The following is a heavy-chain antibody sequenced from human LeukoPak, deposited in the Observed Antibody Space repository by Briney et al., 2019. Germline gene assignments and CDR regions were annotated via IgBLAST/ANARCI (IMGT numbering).Heavy chain of an antibody. Sequence: SETLSLTCGVSGGPISSYYLSWIRQPPGKGLEWIGYIYYSGSTNYNPSLKSRVTISADTSKSQFSLKLSSVTAADTAVYYCARVGYYYYGMDVWGQGTTVTVSS. V-gene: IGHV4-59*01. CDR2: IYYSGST. CDR1: GGPISSYY. CDR3: ARVGYYYYGMDV. J-gene: IGHJ6*02.